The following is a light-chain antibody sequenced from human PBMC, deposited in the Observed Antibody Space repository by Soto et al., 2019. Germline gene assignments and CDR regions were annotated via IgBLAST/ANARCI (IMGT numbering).Light chain of an antibody. CDR2: GAS. J-gene: IGKJ1*01. V-gene: IGKV3-20*01. Sequence: EIVWTQSPGTLSLSPGERATLSCRASQSVSSSYLAWYQQKPGQAPRLLIYGASSRATGIPDRFSGSGSGTDFTLTISRLEPEDFAVYYCQQYGSSRTFGQGPKVEIK. CDR3: QQYGSSRT. CDR1: QSVSSSY.